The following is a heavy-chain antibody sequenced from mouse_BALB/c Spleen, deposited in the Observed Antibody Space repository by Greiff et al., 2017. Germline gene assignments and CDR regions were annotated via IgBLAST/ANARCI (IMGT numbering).Heavy chain of an antibody. D-gene: IGHD2-1*01. CDR1: GYTFTDYA. CDR3: ARYYGTAAWFAY. CDR2: ISTYYGDA. J-gene: IGHJ3*01. V-gene: IGHV1S137*01. Sequence: VQLKESGAELVRPGVSVKISCKGSGYTFTDYAMHWVKQSHAKSLEWIGVISTYYGDASYNQKFKGKATMTVDKSSSTAYMELARLTSEDSAIYYCARYYGTAAWFAYWGQGTLVTVSA.